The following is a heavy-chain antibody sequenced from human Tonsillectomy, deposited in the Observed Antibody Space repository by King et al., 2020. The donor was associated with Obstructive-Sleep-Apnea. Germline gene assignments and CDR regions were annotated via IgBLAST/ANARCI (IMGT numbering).Heavy chain of an antibody. CDR3: ARDGFFDY. CDR1: GFSFSGYW. Sequence: VQLVESGGGLVQPGGSLRLSCAASGFSFSGYWMSWVRQAPGKGLEWGANINQDGSEKNYVDSVKGRFTISRDNAKNSLYLQLNSLRVEDTAVYYCARDGFFDYWGQGTLVTVSS. V-gene: IGHV3-7*03. CDR2: INQDGSEK. J-gene: IGHJ4*02.